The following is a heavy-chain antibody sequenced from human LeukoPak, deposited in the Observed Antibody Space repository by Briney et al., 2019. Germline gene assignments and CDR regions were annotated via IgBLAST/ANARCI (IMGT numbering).Heavy chain of an antibody. CDR2: IRYDGSNK. D-gene: IGHD3-16*01. J-gene: IGHJ4*02. CDR1: GFTFSSYG. CDR3: AKDLSGAAYTFDY. V-gene: IGHV3-30*02. Sequence: PGGSLRLSCAASGFTFSSYGMHWVRQAPGKGLEWVAFIRYDGSNKYYTDSVKGRFTISRDNSKNTLHLQMNSLRAEDTAVYYCAKDLSGAAYTFDYSGQGTLVTVSS.